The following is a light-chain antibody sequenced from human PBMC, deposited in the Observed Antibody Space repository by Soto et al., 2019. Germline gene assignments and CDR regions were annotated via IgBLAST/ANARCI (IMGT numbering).Light chain of an antibody. J-gene: IGKJ5*01. CDR1: QNVTSSY. Sequence: PWEIATLSCRTSQNVTSSYLAWHQKKPGQAPRLLIYGASRRATGVPDRFSGSGSGTDFVLTISRLEPEDFAVYYCQQYGSLITFGQGTRLEIK. CDR2: GAS. V-gene: IGKV3-20*01. CDR3: QQYGSLIT.